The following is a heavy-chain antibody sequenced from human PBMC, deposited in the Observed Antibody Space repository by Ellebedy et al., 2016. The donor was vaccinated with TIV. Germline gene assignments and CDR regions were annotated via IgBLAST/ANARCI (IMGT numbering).Heavy chain of an antibody. CDR1: GFTFDDYA. CDR2: ISWRGHYI. J-gene: IGHJ4*02. Sequence: GGSLRLSXAASGFTFDDYAMHWIRQASGKGLEWVSGISWRGHYIGYADSVRGRFTISRDNAKSSLYLQMNSLRIEDTAVYYCTKDLLRGIWGGSGRDYWGQGTLVTVSS. V-gene: IGHV3-9*01. D-gene: IGHD7-27*01. CDR3: TKDLLRGIWGGSGRDY.